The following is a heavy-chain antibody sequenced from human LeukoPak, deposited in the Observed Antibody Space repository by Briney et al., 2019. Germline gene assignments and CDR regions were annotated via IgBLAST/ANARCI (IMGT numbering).Heavy chain of an antibody. CDR3: TRASISSTPYYFDY. Sequence: SGRCLRLSCAASGCTFSDHYMDWVRQAPGEGLEWVCRIRNKANSYTTEYAASVKGRFTVSRDDSKNSLFLQMLSLKTEDTAMYYCTRASISSTPYYFDYWGQGALVTVSS. V-gene: IGHV3-72*01. CDR2: IRNKANSYTT. CDR1: GCTFSDHY. D-gene: IGHD5-12*01. J-gene: IGHJ4*02.